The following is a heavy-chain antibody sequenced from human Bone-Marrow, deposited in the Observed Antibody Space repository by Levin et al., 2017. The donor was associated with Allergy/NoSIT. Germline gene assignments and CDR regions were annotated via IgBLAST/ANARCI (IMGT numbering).Heavy chain of an antibody. D-gene: IGHD3-22*01. CDR3: TSGAASGS. CDR1: GFTLSSYT. Sequence: GESLKISCAASGFTLSSYTMNWVRQAPGKGLEWVSSISSGSGFIYYADSVKGRFTMSRDNAKNSMYLQMNSLRVEDMAVYYCTSGAASGSWGQGTLVTVSS. V-gene: IGHV3-21*06. CDR2: ISSGSGFI. J-gene: IGHJ5*02.